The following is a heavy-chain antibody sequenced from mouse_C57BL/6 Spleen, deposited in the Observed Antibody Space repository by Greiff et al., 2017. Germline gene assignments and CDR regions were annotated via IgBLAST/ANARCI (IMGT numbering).Heavy chain of an antibody. CDR2: ISSGSSTI. Sequence: EVMLVESGGGLVKPGGSLKLSCAASGFTFSDYGMHWVRQAPEKGLEWVAYISSGSSTIYYADTVKGRFTISRDNAKNTLFLQMTSLRSEDTAMYYCAREGGYDGYYDFAYWGQGTLVTVSA. J-gene: IGHJ3*01. V-gene: IGHV5-17*01. CDR3: AREGGYDGYYDFAY. D-gene: IGHD2-3*01. CDR1: GFTFSDYG.